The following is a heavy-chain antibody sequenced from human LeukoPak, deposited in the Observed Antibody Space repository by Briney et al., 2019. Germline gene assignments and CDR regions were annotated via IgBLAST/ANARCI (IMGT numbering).Heavy chain of an antibody. J-gene: IGHJ5*02. CDR1: GGSFSGYY. CDR2: INHSGST. Sequence: PSETLSLTCAVYGGSFSGYYWSWIRQPPGKGLEWIGEINHSGSTNYNPSLKSRVTISVDTSKNQFSLKLSSVTAADTAVYYCARASTSWNWFDPWGQGTLVTVSS. V-gene: IGHV4-34*01. D-gene: IGHD2-2*01. CDR3: ARASTSWNWFDP.